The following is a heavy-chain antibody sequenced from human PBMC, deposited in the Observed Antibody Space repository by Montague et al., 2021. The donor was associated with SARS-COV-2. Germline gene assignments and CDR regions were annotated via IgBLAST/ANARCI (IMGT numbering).Heavy chain of an antibody. D-gene: IGHD1-26*01. Sequence: QSGAEVKKPGESLKISCKGSGYSFSTFWIGWVRQMPGKGLEWMGMIYPGDFKTRYTASFRGQVTISADRSTSTAYLQWDSLEASDTAIYYCAKYGPSGDYFKFGMDVWGPGTTVTVSS. V-gene: IGHV5-51*01. CDR2: IYPGDFKT. CDR1: GYSFSTFW. CDR3: AKYGPSGDYFKFGMDV. J-gene: IGHJ6*02.